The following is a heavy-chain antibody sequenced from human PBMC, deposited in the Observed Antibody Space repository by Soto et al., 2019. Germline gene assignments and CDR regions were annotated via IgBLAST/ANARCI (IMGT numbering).Heavy chain of an antibody. D-gene: IGHD3-10*01. CDR2: ISGSDGKT. V-gene: IGHV3-23*01. J-gene: IGHJ1*01. Sequence: LXLSCAASGFSFGNYALSWVRQAPGKGLEWVSTISGSDGKTFYADSVKGRFSISRDTSQSTLYLQMNSLRADDTAIYYCARWSYLDHWGQGTRVTVS. CDR3: ARWSYLDH. CDR1: GFSFGNYA.